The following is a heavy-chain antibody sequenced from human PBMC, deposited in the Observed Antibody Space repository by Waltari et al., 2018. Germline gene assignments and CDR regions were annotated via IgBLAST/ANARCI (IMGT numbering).Heavy chain of an antibody. J-gene: IGHJ4*02. CDR2: IIPIFGTA. Sequence: QVQLVQSGAEVKKPGSSVKVSCQASGGTFSSYAIRWVRQAPGQGLEWMGGIIPIFGTANYAQKFQGRVTITTDESTSTAYMELSSLRSEDTAVYYCARDGYSYGSYFDYWGQGTLVTVSS. CDR3: ARDGYSYGSYFDY. CDR1: GGTFSSYA. D-gene: IGHD5-18*01. V-gene: IGHV1-69*05.